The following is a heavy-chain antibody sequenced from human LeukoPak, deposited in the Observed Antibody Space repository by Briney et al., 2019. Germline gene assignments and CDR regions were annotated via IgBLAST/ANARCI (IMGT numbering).Heavy chain of an antibody. D-gene: IGHD6-19*01. CDR1: GFTFSSYA. CDR2: ISYDGSNK. V-gene: IGHV3-30-3*01. Sequence: GGSLRLSCAASGFTFSSYARHWVRQAPGKGLEWVAVISYDGSNKFYADSVKGRFTISRDNSKNTLYLQMNSLRAEDTALYYCARKRMQQQWLLIGSFDYWGQGTLVTVSS. J-gene: IGHJ4*02. CDR3: ARKRMQQQWLLIGSFDY.